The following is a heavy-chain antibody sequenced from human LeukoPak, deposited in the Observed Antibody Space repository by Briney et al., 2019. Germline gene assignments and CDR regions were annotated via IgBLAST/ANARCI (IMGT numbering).Heavy chain of an antibody. CDR1: GYTFTSYG. Sequence: ASVKVSCKASGYTFTSYGISWVRQAPGQGLEWMGWISAYNGNTNYAQKLQGRVTMTTDTSTSTAYMELRSLRSDDTAVYYCARAGTIVVVPADTYNWFNPWGQGTLVTVSS. V-gene: IGHV1-18*01. D-gene: IGHD2-2*01. CDR3: ARAGTIVVVPADTYNWFNP. J-gene: IGHJ5*02. CDR2: ISAYNGNT.